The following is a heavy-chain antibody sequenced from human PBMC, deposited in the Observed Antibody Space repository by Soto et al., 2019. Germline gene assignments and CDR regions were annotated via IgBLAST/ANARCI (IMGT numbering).Heavy chain of an antibody. CDR2: ISAYNGNT. CDR1: GYTFTSYG. D-gene: IGHD3-16*02. Sequence: ASVKVSFKASGYTFTSYGISWVRQAPGQGLEWMGWISAYNGNTNYAQKLQGRVTMTTDTSTSTAYMELRSLRSDDTAVYYCARDPHLYDYIWGSYRPDYWGQGTLVTVSS. CDR3: ARDPHLYDYIWGSYRPDY. V-gene: IGHV1-18*01. J-gene: IGHJ4*02.